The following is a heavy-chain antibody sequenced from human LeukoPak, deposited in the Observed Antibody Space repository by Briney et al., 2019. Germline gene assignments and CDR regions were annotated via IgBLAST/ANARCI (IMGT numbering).Heavy chain of an antibody. CDR3: ASRTNQRAIDY. J-gene: IGHJ4*02. V-gene: IGHV3-48*01. CDR1: GFTFSSYS. Sequence: PGGSLRLSCAASGFTFSSYSMNWVRQAPGKGLEWVSYITSGSGTIYYADSVKGRFTISRDNAKNSLCLQMNSLRAEDTAVYYCASRTNQRAIDYWGQGTLVTVSS. CDR2: ITSGSGTI. D-gene: IGHD2-8*01.